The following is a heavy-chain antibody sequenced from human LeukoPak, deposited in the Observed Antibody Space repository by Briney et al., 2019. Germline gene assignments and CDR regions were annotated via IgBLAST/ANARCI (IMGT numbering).Heavy chain of an antibody. D-gene: IGHD3-16*02. CDR2: ISDSSNYI. J-gene: IGHJ4*02. Sequence: GGSLRLSCTASGFTFSRYSMNWVRQAPGKGLEWVSSISDSSNYIYYVDSVKGRFTISRDNSKNTLYLQMNSLRAEDTAVYYCAKDYRGYDYVWGSYRPSYFDYWGQGTLVTVSS. V-gene: IGHV3-21*01. CDR1: GFTFSRYS. CDR3: AKDYRGYDYVWGSYRPSYFDY.